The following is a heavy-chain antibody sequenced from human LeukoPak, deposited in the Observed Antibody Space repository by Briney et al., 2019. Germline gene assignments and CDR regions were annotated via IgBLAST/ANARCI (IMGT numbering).Heavy chain of an antibody. D-gene: IGHD5-12*01. J-gene: IGHJ6*03. Sequence: APVKVSCKASGYTFTSYYMHWVRQAPGQGLEWMGIINPSGGSTSYAQKFQGRVTMTRDMSTSTVYMELSSLRSEDTAVYYCAREGGYDSHYYYYMDVWGKGTTVTVSS. CDR2: INPSGGST. CDR1: GYTFTSYY. V-gene: IGHV1-46*01. CDR3: AREGGYDSHYYYYMDV.